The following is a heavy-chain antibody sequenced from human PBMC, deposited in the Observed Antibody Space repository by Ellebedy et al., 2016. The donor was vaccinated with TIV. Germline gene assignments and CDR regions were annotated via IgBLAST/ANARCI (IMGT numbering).Heavy chain of an antibody. D-gene: IGHD4-17*01. Sequence: AASVKVSCKASGYTFTSYDINWVRQATGQGLEWMGWMNPNSGNTGYAQKFQGRVTMTRNTSISTAYMELSSLRSEDTAVYYCARTVEGDDYGDYPLVSVWFDPWGQGTLVTVSS. J-gene: IGHJ5*02. CDR1: GYTFTSYD. CDR2: MNPNSGNT. CDR3: ARTVEGDDYGDYPLVSVWFDP. V-gene: IGHV1-8*01.